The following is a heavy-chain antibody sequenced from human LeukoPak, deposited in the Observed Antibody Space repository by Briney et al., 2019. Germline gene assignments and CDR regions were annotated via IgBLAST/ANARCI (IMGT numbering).Heavy chain of an antibody. CDR3: AKDNGVVPGAISN. CDR2: IRDTGGYT. J-gene: IGHJ4*02. D-gene: IGHD2-2*01. Sequence: PGGSLRLSCAASGFTFSSYAMGWVRQAPGKGLERVSSIRDTGGYTYYADSVRGRFTISRDNSKNTLYLQMNSLRADDTALYYCAKDNGVVPGAISNWGQGTLVTVSS. V-gene: IGHV3-23*01. CDR1: GFTFSSYA.